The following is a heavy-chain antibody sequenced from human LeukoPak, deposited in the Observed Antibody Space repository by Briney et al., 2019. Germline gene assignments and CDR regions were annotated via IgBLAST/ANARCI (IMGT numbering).Heavy chain of an antibody. Sequence: PGGSLRLSCAASGFTFSSSEMNWVRQAPGKGLEWVSYISSSGSTIYYADSVKGRFAISRDNAKNSLYLQMNSLRGEDTAVYYCARDRAGVFDIWGQGTMVTVSS. CDR2: ISSSGSTI. D-gene: IGHD3-10*01. CDR1: GFTFSSSE. V-gene: IGHV3-48*03. CDR3: ARDRAGVFDI. J-gene: IGHJ3*02.